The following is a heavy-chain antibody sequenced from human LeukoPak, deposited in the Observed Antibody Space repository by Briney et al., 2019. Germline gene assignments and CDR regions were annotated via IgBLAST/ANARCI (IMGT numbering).Heavy chain of an antibody. D-gene: IGHD4-17*01. J-gene: IGHJ6*02. CDR1: GFTFNSYG. CDR3: AKAYGGNSGYYYGMDV. V-gene: IGHV3-30*18. CDR2: ISYDGNNK. Sequence: GGSLRLSCAASGFTFNSYGMHWVRQAPGKGLEWVAVISYDGNNKYYADSVKGRFTISRDNSKHTLYLQMNSLRAEDTAVYYCAKAYGGNSGYYYGMDVWGQGTTVTVSS.